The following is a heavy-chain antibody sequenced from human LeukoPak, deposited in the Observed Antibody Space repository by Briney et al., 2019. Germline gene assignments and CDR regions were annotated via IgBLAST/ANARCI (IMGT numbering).Heavy chain of an antibody. Sequence: PGGSLRLSCAASGFTFSSYGMHWVRQAPGKGLEWVAVISYDGSNKYYADSVKGRFTISRDNSKNTLYLQMNSLRAEDTAVYYCAKAVVPATIFYFDYWGQGTLVTVSS. V-gene: IGHV3-30*18. CDR2: ISYDGSNK. J-gene: IGHJ4*02. D-gene: IGHD2-2*01. CDR1: GFTFSSYG. CDR3: AKAVVPATIFYFDY.